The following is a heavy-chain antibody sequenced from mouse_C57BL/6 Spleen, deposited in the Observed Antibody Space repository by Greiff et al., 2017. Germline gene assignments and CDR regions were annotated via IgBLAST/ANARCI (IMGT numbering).Heavy chain of an antibody. J-gene: IGHJ4*01. CDR2: IDPRSGNT. CDR3: ARYDCDQYYAMDY. CDR1: GYTFTSYG. D-gene: IGHD2-4*01. Sequence: VQLQQSGAELARPGASVKLSCKASGYTFTSYGISWVKQRTGQGLEWIGEIDPRSGNTYYNEKFQGKATLTADKSSSTAYMELRSLTSEDSAVYFCARYDCDQYYAMDYWGQGTSVTVSS. V-gene: IGHV1-81*01.